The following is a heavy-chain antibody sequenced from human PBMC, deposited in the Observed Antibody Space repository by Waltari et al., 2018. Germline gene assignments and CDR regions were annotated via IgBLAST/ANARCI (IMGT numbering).Heavy chain of an antibody. Sequence: EVKLVESGGGLVKPGDSLRLSCAAPRFTFTYAWMSWVRQAPGKGLEWVARIKSKNDGGTIDYATFAEGRFSISRDDSKNTLFLQMNSLQTEDTALYYCFSGTYWGQGTLVTVSS. CDR1: RFTFTYAW. J-gene: IGHJ4*02. CDR3: FSGTY. CDR2: IKSKNDGGTI. V-gene: IGHV3-15*01.